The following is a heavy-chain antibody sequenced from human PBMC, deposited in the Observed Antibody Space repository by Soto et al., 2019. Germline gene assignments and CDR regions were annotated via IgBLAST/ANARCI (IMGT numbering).Heavy chain of an antibody. CDR3: ARPDYCDSSGYPYYFDY. CDR2: INPSGGST. V-gene: IGHV1-46*03. D-gene: IGHD3-22*01. Sequence: GASVKVSCKASGYTFTSYYMHWVRQAPGQGLEWMGIINPSGGSTSYAQKFQGRVTMTRDTSTSTVYMELSSLRSEDTAVYYCARPDYCDSSGYPYYFDYWGQGTLVTVSS. J-gene: IGHJ4*02. CDR1: GYTFTSYY.